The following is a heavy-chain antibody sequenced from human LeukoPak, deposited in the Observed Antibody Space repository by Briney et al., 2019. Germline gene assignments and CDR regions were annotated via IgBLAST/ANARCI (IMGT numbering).Heavy chain of an antibody. Sequence: SETLSLTCTVSGGSISSRTYYWGWIRQPPGKGLEWIGTIYYSGTTYYNPPLKSRVTISLDTSKNQFSLKLSSVTAADTAIYYCARDFSSSSTVYYYYYMDVWGKGTTVTVSS. V-gene: IGHV4-39*07. D-gene: IGHD6-6*01. CDR1: GGSISSRTYY. CDR2: IYYSGTT. CDR3: ARDFSSSSTVYYYYYMDV. J-gene: IGHJ6*03.